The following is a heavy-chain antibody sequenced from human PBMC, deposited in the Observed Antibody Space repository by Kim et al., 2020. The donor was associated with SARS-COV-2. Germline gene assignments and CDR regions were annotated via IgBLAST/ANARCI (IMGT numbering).Heavy chain of an antibody. V-gene: IGHV4-34*01. CDR1: GGSFSGYY. Sequence: SETLSLTCAVYGGSFSGYYWSSIRQPPGKGLEWIGEINHSGSTNYNPSLKSRVTISVDTSKNQFSLKLSSVTAADTAVYYCASRSGSLTYYFDYWGQGTLVTVSS. CDR2: INHSGST. CDR3: ASRSGSLTYYFDY. J-gene: IGHJ4*02. D-gene: IGHD3-10*01.